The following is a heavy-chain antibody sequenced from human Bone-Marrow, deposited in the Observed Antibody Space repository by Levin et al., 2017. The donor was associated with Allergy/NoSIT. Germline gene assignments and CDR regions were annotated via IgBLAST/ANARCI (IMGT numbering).Heavy chain of an antibody. Sequence: PGGSLRLSCAASGFKFSDFWMTWVRQAPGMGLEWVANINQDGSVRYYVDSVKGRFTISRDNAKNSMSLQMNSLRADDTGVYFCARAVAAAGAYWGQGTLVTVSS. D-gene: IGHD6-13*01. CDR2: INQDGSVR. CDR1: GFKFSDFW. V-gene: IGHV3-7*01. J-gene: IGHJ4*02. CDR3: ARAVAAAGAY.